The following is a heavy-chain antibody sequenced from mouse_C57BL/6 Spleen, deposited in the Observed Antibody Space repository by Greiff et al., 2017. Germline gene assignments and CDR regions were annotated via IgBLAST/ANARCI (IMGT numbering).Heavy chain of an antibody. CDR3: ARGNYDGPYYFDY. CDR2: FHPYNDDT. CDR1: GYTFTTYP. J-gene: IGHJ2*01. Sequence: VQLQQSGAELVKPGASVKMSCKASGYTFTTYPIEWMKQNHGKSLEWIGNFHPYNDDTKYNEKFKGKATLTVEKSSSTVYLELSRLTADDSSVYYCARGNYDGPYYFDYWGQGTTLTVSA. V-gene: IGHV1-47*01. D-gene: IGHD2-3*01.